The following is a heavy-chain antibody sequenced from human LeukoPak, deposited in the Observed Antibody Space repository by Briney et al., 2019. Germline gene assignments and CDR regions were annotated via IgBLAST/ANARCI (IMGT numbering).Heavy chain of an antibody. D-gene: IGHD6-19*01. CDR3: ARAPGSAYYPYYYMDV. CDR2: IYDTGST. CDR1: GGSISNYY. Sequence: SETLSLTCTVAGGSISNYYWSWLRQPPGKGMEWIGYIYDTGSTNYNPSLKGRVTISVDTSKNQFSLNLNSVTAADTAEYYCARAPGSAYYPYYYMDVWGKGTTVTVSS. V-gene: IGHV4-59*01. J-gene: IGHJ6*03.